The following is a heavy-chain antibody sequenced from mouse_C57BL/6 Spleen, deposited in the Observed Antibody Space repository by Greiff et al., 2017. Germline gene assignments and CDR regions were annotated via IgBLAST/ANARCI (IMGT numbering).Heavy chain of an antibody. Sequence: DVKLVESGGGLVKPGGSLKLSCAASGFTFSDYGMHWVRQAPEKGLEWVAYISSGSSTIYYADTVKGRFTISRDNAKNTLFLQMTSLRSEDTAMYYCARGDTTVDHYAMDDWGQGTSVTVSS. D-gene: IGHD1-1*01. CDR3: ARGDTTVDHYAMDD. CDR2: ISSGSSTI. J-gene: IGHJ4*01. CDR1: GFTFSDYG. V-gene: IGHV5-17*01.